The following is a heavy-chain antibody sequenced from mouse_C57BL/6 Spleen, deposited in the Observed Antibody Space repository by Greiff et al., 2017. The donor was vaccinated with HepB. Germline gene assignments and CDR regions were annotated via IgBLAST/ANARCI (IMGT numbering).Heavy chain of an antibody. Sequence: VHVKQSGPELVKPGASVKIPCKASGYTFTDYNMDWVKQSHGKSLEWIGDINPNNGGTIYNQKFKGKATLTVDKSSSTAYMELRSLTSEDTAVYYCARGDYYSNYDAMDYWGQGTSVTVSS. J-gene: IGHJ4*01. D-gene: IGHD2-5*01. CDR1: GYTFTDYN. CDR3: ARGDYYSNYDAMDY. V-gene: IGHV1-18*01. CDR2: INPNNGGT.